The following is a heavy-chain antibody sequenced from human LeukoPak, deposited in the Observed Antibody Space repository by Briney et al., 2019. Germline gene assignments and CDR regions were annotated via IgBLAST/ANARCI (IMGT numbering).Heavy chain of an antibody. J-gene: IGHJ4*02. CDR2: ISNTGNIT. Sequence: GGSLRLSCAASRFSFSDYYMSWIRQAPGKGLEWVAYISNTGNITSYSDSVKGRFTISRDNAKNSVSLQMNSLRVDDTAVYYCARSYGDYAHWGQGTLVTVSS. CDR3: ARSYGDYAH. CDR1: RFSFSDYY. V-gene: IGHV3-11*01. D-gene: IGHD4-17*01.